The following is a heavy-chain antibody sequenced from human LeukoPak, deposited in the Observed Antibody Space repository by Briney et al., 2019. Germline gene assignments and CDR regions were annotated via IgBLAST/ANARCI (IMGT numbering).Heavy chain of an antibody. Sequence: AAMKVSCKAFGYTFTNYGVSWVRQAPGQGLEWMGWISAYNGNTNYAQNLQGRVTLTTDTSTTTASLELRSLRSDDTAVYYCARGAYCGGDCSSSDAFDIWGQGTMVTVSS. CDR3: ARGAYCGGDCSSSDAFDI. V-gene: IGHV1-18*01. CDR1: GYTFTNYG. D-gene: IGHD2-21*01. J-gene: IGHJ3*02. CDR2: ISAYNGNT.